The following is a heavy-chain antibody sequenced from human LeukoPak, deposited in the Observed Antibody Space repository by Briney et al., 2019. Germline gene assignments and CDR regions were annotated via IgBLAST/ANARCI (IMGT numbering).Heavy chain of an antibody. Sequence: GGSLRLSCAASGFTFSSYAMSWVRQAPGKGLEWVSSISATGGSTYYADSVKGRFTISRDNSENTLYLQMNSLRAEDTAVYYCAKGFIGYCSGGRCSTFDYWGQGTLVTVSS. J-gene: IGHJ4*02. V-gene: IGHV3-23*01. D-gene: IGHD2-15*01. CDR3: AKGFIGYCSGGRCSTFDY. CDR2: ISATGGST. CDR1: GFTFSSYA.